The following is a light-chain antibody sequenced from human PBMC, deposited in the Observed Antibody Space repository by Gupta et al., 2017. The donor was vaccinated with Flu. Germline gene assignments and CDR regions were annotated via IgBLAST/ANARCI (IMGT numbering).Light chain of an antibody. CDR2: NDR. V-gene: IGLV3-25*02. CDR1: ALPHQY. Sequence: SSELTQPPSVSVSPGQTARITCSGDALPHQYTYLYKQQPGQAPVVVIYNDRERPSGMPERFSGSCSGPTVTLTIRGVQAEEEADYYCQTSDITATWVFGGGTKLTVL. CDR3: QTSDITATWV. J-gene: IGLJ3*02.